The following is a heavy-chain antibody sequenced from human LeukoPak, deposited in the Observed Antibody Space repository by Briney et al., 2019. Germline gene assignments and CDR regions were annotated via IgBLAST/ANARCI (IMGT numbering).Heavy chain of an antibody. D-gene: IGHD3-10*01. J-gene: IGHJ6*02. CDR3: ARDAVWFGKQGYYYGMDV. CDR2: IYYSGST. CDR1: GGSISSYY. V-gene: IGHV4-59*01. Sequence: SETLSPTCTVSGGSISSYYWSWIRQPPGKGLEWIGYIYYSGSTNYNPSLKSRVTISVDTSKNQFSLKLSSVTAADTAVYYCARDAVWFGKQGYYYGMDVWGQGTTVTVSS.